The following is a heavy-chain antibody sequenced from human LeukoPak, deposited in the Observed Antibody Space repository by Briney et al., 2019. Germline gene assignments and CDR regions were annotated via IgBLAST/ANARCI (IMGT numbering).Heavy chain of an antibody. CDR1: GFTFSDYY. CDR2: ISSSGSTI. Sequence: GGSLRLSCAASGFTFSDYYMSWIRQAPGKGLEWVSYISSSGSTIYYADSVKGRFTISRDNAKNSLYLQMNSLRAEDTAVYYCARDSIDSSGFSLEFDYWGQGTTVTVSS. D-gene: IGHD3-22*01. CDR3: ARDSIDSSGFSLEFDY. J-gene: IGHJ4*03. V-gene: IGHV3-11*01.